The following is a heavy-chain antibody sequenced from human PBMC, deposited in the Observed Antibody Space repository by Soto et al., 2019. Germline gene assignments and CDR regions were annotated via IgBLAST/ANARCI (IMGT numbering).Heavy chain of an antibody. D-gene: IGHD4-17*01. Sequence: GGSLRLSCAASGFTFSSYWLSWVRQAPGKGLEWVANRKQDGSEKYCVDSVKGRFTISRDNSITMLYLEMNTLRAEDTAVYYCAHPRGYGVFDAYDFWGQGAMVTVSS. J-gene: IGHJ3*01. CDR2: RKQDGSEK. CDR3: AHPRGYGVFDAYDF. CDR1: GFTFSSYW. V-gene: IGHV3-7*03.